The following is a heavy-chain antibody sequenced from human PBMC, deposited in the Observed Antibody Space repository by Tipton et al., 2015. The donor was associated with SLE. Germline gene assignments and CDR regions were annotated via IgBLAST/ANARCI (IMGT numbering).Heavy chain of an antibody. CDR1: GYSFPDYW. CDR3: RRSVEPQHTNPVEKSVSAPCLHGSSLKESDGAMYYWPKHGDNFRCGY. V-gene: IGHV5-51*03. Sequence: VQLVQSGGEVKKAGESLKISCKGFGYSFPDYWIGWVRQMPGKGLEWMGIIYPRDSDTRYSPSFKGQVTISVDKSISTAYLEWMGVINRRDSESSNRRSVEPQHTNPVEKSVSAPCLHGSSLKESDGAMYYWPKHGDNFRCGYWGQGALLAVSS. D-gene: IGHD1-26*01. J-gene: IGHJ4*02. CDR2: IYPRDSDT.